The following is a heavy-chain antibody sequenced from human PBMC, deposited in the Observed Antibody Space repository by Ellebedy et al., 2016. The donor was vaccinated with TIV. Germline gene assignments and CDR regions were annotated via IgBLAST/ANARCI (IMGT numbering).Heavy chain of an antibody. CDR1: GFTFDDYA. V-gene: IGHV3-9*01. Sequence: GGSLRLXCAASGFTFDDYAMHWVRQAPGKGLEWVSGISWNSGSIGYADSVKGRFTISRDNAKNSLYLQMNSLRAEDTALYYCAKSGGPVAGTYYYYGMDVWGQGTTVTVSS. D-gene: IGHD6-19*01. CDR2: ISWNSGSI. CDR3: AKSGGPVAGTYYYYGMDV. J-gene: IGHJ6*02.